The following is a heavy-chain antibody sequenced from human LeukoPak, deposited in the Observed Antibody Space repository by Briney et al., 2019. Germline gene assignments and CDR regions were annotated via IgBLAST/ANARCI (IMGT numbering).Heavy chain of an antibody. CDR1: GFTFSSYG. CDR2: ISYDGSNK. J-gene: IGHJ4*02. D-gene: IGHD3-22*01. Sequence: GGSLRLSCAASGFTFSSYGMHWVRQAPGKGLEWVAVISYDGSNKYYADSVKGRFTISRDNSKNTLYLQMNSLRAEDTAVYYCAKDPTSPTRGIVVVGYFDYWGQGTLVTVSS. CDR3: AKDPTSPTRGIVVVGYFDY. V-gene: IGHV3-30*18.